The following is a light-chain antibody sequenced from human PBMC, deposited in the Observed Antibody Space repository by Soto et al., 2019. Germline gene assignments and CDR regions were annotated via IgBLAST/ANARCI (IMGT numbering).Light chain of an antibody. J-gene: IGLJ1*01. Sequence: LTQPASVSGSPGQSITISCTGTSSDVGGYNYVSWYQQHPGKAPKLMIYDVTNRPSGVSDRFSGSKSGYTASLTISGLQAEDEADYYCSSYTTSSTYVFGTGTKLTVL. CDR1: SSDVGGYNY. CDR3: SSYTTSSTYV. CDR2: DVT. V-gene: IGLV2-14*03.